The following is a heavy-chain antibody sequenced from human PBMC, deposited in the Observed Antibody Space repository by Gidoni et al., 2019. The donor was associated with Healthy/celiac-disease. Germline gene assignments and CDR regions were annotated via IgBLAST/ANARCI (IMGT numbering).Heavy chain of an antibody. Sequence: QVQLQQWGAGLLKPSETLSLTCAVYGGSFSGYYWSWIRQPPGKGLEWIGEINHSGSTNYNPSLKSRVTISVDTSKNQFSLKLSSVTAADTAVYYCARAYSSRRGWFDPWGQGTLVTVSS. CDR1: GGSFSGYY. D-gene: IGHD6-13*01. J-gene: IGHJ5*02. CDR2: INHSGST. CDR3: ARAYSSRRGWFDP. V-gene: IGHV4-34*01.